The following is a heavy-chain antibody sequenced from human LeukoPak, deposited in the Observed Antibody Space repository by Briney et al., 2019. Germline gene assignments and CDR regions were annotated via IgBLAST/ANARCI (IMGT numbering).Heavy chain of an antibody. CDR1: GGSITSSTYY. D-gene: IGHD3-22*01. Sequence: SETLSLTCIVSGGSITSSTYYWGWIRQPPGKGPEWIGSIYYSGSTSYNPSLKSRVTISIDTSKSQFSLKLSSVTAVDTAVYYCAKWGRDYYDSSGYFGDDAFDIWGQGTMVTVSS. CDR3: AKWGRDYYDSSGYFGDDAFDI. CDR2: IYYSGST. V-gene: IGHV4-39*01. J-gene: IGHJ3*02.